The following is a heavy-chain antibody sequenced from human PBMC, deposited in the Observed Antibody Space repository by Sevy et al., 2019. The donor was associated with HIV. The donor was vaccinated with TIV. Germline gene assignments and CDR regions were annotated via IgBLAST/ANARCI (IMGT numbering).Heavy chain of an antibody. J-gene: IGHJ4*02. D-gene: IGHD6-13*01. CDR2: ISGSGGST. CDR3: AKDLSVSSSWYGDIDDY. CDR1: GFTFSSYA. V-gene: IGHV3-23*01. Sequence: GGSLRLSCAASGFTFSSYAMSWVRQAPGKGLEWVSAISGSGGSTYYADSVKGRFTISRDNSKNTLYLQMNSLRAEDTAVYYCAKDLSVSSSWYGDIDDYWGQGTLVTVSS.